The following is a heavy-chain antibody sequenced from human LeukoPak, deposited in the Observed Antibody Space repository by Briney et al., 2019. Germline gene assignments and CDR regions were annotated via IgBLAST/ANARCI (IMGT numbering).Heavy chain of an antibody. V-gene: IGHV3-23*01. J-gene: IGHJ4*02. D-gene: IGHD3-3*01. CDR2: ISGSGGST. CDR3: AKDPYYDFWSGYVYFDY. CDR1: GSTFSSYA. Sequence: PGGSLRLSCAASGSTFSSYAMSWVRQAPGKGLEWVSAISGSGGSTYYADSVKGRFTISRDNSKNTLYLQMNSLRAEDTAVYYCAKDPYYDFWSGYVYFDYWGQGTLVTVSS.